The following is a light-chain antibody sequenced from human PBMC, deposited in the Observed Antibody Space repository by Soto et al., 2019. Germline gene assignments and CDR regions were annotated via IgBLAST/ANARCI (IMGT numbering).Light chain of an antibody. Sequence: QSALTQPASVSASPGQSITISCTGTSSGGGGYNYHFLYQQHPGKAPKLTIYEVSNRPSGVSNRSTDSKSGKSAALTICGLQAEAEAPDYCSSNKCSSTCVSGKGPQGTVL. J-gene: IGLJ1*01. V-gene: IGLV2-14*01. CDR3: SSNKCSSTCV. CDR1: SSGGGGYNY. CDR2: EVS.